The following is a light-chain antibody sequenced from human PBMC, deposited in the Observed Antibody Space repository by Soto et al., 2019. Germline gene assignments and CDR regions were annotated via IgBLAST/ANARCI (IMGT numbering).Light chain of an antibody. CDR2: GAS. J-gene: IGKJ2*01. CDR1: QSVSSNY. CDR3: QQYWSSPMFT. Sequence: EIVLTQSPGTLSLSPGERATLSCRASQSVSSNYLAWYQQKPGQAPRLLIYGASRGAAGIPDRFIGSGSGTEFTLTINRLEPEDFAVYFCQQYWSSPMFTFGQGTKLEIK. V-gene: IGKV3-20*01.